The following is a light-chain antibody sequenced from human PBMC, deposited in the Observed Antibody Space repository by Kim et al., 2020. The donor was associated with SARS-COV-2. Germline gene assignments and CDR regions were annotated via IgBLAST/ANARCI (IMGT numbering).Light chain of an antibody. V-gene: IGLV1-40*01. CDR1: SSNIGAGYD. J-gene: IGLJ1*01. Sequence: QSVLTQPPSVSGAPGQRVTISCTGSSSNIGAGYDVHWYQQLPGTAPKLLIYGNSNRPSGVPDRFSGSKSGTSASLAITGLQAEDEADYYCLSYDSSLSGSGVFGTGTKVTVL. CDR3: LSYDSSLSGSGV. CDR2: GNS.